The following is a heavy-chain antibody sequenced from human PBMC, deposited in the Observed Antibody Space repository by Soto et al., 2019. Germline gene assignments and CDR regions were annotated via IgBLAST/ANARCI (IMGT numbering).Heavy chain of an antibody. CDR1: CKSFFGSY. V-gene: IGHV4-34*01. D-gene: IGHD2-8*02. CDR2: INHSGST. J-gene: IGHJ4*02. Sequence: TLSLTCAFDCKSFFGSYWTCICQPPGTGLEWIGEINHSGSTNYNPSLKSRVTISVDTSKNQFSLKLTSVTAADTAVYYCARDKITGLFDYWGQGTLVT. CDR3: ARDKITGLFDY.